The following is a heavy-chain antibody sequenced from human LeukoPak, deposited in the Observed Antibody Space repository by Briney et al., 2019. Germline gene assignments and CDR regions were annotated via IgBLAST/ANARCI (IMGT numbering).Heavy chain of an antibody. D-gene: IGHD6-19*01. J-gene: IGHJ5*02. CDR1: GGSFSGYY. V-gene: IGHV4-34*01. CDR2: INHSGST. Sequence: SETLSLTCAVYGGSFSGYYWSWIRQPPGKGLEWIGEINHSGSTNYNPSLKSRVTISVDTSKNQFSLKLSSVTAADTAVYYCARGYSSGWYQRDWFDPWGQGTLVTVSS. CDR3: ARGYSSGWYQRDWFDP.